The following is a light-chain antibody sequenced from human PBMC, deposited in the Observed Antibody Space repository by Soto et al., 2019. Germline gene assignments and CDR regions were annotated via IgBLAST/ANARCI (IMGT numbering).Light chain of an antibody. CDR2: DAS. CDR3: QQRSNWPT. J-gene: IGKJ1*01. Sequence: EIVLTQSPATLSLSPGVRATLSCRASQSVSSYLAWYQQKPGQAPRLLIYDASNRATGIPARFSGSGSGTDFTLTINSLEPEDFAVYYCQQRSNWPTFGQGTKVEFK. V-gene: IGKV3-11*01. CDR1: QSVSSY.